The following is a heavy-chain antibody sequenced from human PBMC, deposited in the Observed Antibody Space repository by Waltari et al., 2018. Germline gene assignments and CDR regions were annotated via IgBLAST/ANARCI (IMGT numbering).Heavy chain of an antibody. D-gene: IGHD5-12*01. CDR1: GYTFITYD. J-gene: IGHJ3*02. CDR2: VNPNGGDT. CDR3: ARWQKETDAFDI. V-gene: IGHV1-8*02. Sequence: QVQLVQSGAEVKNPGASVKVSCKASGYTFITYDMNWVRQAAGQGLEWMGWVNPNGGDTGDAQKFQGRVSMTRDTSVSTAYMELSSLRPEDTAVYYCARWQKETDAFDIWGQGTVVTVSP.